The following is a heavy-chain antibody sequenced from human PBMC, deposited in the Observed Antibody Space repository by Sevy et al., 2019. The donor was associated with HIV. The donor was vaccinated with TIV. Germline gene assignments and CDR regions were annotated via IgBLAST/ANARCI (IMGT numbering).Heavy chain of an antibody. CDR2: IKSKIDGETT. J-gene: IGHJ4*02. V-gene: IGHV3-15*01. Sequence: GGSLRLSCAVSGLTFNNAWMNWVRQAPGTGLQWVGLIKSKIDGETTDYAAPVKGRFTTSRDDSKNTLFLQMNSLQIEDTAVYYCATAPGYYDSAPFDYWGPGTLVTVSS. D-gene: IGHD3-9*01. CDR3: ATAPGYYDSAPFDY. CDR1: GLTFNNAW.